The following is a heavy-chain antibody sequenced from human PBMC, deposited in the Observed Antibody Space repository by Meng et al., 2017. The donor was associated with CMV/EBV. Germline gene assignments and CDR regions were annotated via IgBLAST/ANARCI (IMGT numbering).Heavy chain of an antibody. CDR1: FSCYY. CDR2: INHSGST. CDR3: ARSGDGDSDSSGYRMCWFDP. V-gene: IGHV4-34*01. J-gene: IGHJ5*02. D-gene: IGHD3-22*01. Sequence: FSCYYWSWIRQPPGKGLEWIGEINHSGSTNYNPSLKSRVTISVDTSKNQFSLKLSSVTAADTAVYYCARSGDGDSDSSGYRMCWFDPWGQGTLVTVSS.